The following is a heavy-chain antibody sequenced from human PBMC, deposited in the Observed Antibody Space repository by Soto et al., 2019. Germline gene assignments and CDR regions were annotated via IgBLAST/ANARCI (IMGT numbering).Heavy chain of an antibody. V-gene: IGHV1-18*01. CDR1: GYTFTRDG. CDR2: ISAYNGNT. J-gene: IGHJ5*02. Sequence: ASVKVSCKASGYTFTRDGISWWRQAPVQKLEWMGWISAYNGNTNYAQKLHGRDTMTTDTSTSTDYMELRSLRSDDTAVYYCARDRGIVVGATNHPFEPWGQGTLVTVSS. D-gene: IGHD1-26*01. CDR3: ARDRGIVVGATNHPFEP.